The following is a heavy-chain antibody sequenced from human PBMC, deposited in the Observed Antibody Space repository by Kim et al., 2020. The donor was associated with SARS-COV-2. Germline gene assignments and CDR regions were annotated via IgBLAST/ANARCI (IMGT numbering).Heavy chain of an antibody. Sequence: GGSLRLSCAASGFTFDDYAMHWVRQAPGKGLEWVSGISWNSGSIGYADSVKGRFTISRDNAKNSLYLQMNSLRAEDTALYYCAKDLRAAPSGFVNWGQGTLVTVSS. D-gene: IGHD6-6*01. J-gene: IGHJ4*02. CDR2: ISWNSGSI. CDR1: GFTFDDYA. CDR3: AKDLRAAPSGFVN. V-gene: IGHV3-9*01.